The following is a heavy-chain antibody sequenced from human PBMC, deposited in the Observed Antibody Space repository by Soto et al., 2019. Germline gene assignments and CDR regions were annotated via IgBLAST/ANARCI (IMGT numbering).Heavy chain of an antibody. CDR2: ISAYNGNT. CDR1: GYTFTSYG. CDR3: VRDEGYYYDSGGCPYF. Sequence: QVQLVQSGAEVKKPGASVKVSCKASGYTFTSYGISWVRQAPGQGLEWMGWISAYNGNTNYAQKLQGRVTMTRDTPTSTAYMELRSLRSDDTGEDYCVRDEGYYYDSGGCPYFWGPGTPVTVSS. J-gene: IGHJ4*02. V-gene: IGHV1-18*04. D-gene: IGHD3-22*01.